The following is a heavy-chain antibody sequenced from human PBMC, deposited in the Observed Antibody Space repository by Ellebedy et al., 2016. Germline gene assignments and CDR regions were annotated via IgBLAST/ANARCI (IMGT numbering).Heavy chain of an antibody. CDR2: ISGSGGST. D-gene: IGHD2-2*01. V-gene: IGHV3-23*01. CDR3: AKGQTGVVVPAAYY. Sequence: GESLKISCAASGFTFSSYAMSWVRQAPGKGLEWVSAISGSGGSTYYADSVKGRFTISRDNSKNTLYLQMNSLRAEDTAVYYCAKGQTGVVVPAAYYWGQGTLVTVSS. CDR1: GFTFSSYA. J-gene: IGHJ4*02.